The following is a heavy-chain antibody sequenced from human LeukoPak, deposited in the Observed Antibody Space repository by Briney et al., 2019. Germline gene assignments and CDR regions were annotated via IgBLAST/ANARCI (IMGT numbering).Heavy chain of an antibody. CDR2: ISSSSRYI. V-gene: IGHV3-21*01. Sequence: PGGSLRLSCAASGFTVSSNYMSWVRQAPGKGLEWVSSISSSSRYIYYADSVKGRFTISRDNAKNSLYLQMNSLRAEDTAVYYCARALKLGSAFDIWGQGTMVTVSS. CDR1: GFTVSSNY. J-gene: IGHJ3*02. D-gene: IGHD7-27*01. CDR3: ARALKLGSAFDI.